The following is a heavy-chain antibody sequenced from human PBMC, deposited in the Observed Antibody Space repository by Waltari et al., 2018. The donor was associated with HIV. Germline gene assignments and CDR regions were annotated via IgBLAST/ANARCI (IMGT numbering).Heavy chain of an antibody. Sequence: EVQLVESGGGLVQPGGSLRLSCVASRFTFSTYGMNWVRPAPGKGLEWISYIGISGGLRHYADSVKGRFTVSRDNDKNSLYLLMNSLRAEDTAIYYCARAGQDYVWASQRGYLDYWGQGTLVTVSS. CDR3: ARAGQDYVWASQRGYLDY. V-gene: IGHV3-48*01. CDR1: RFTFSTYG. J-gene: IGHJ4*02. D-gene: IGHD3-16*01. CDR2: IGISGGLR.